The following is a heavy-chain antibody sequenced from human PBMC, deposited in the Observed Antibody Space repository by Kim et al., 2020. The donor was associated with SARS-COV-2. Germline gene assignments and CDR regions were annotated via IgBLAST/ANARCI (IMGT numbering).Heavy chain of an antibody. CDR3: ASQFYDSSGYPLSGMDV. D-gene: IGHD3-22*01. Sequence: FQGRVTMTRDTSTSTVYMELSSLRSEDTAVYYCASQFYDSSGYPLSGMDVWGQGTTVTVSS. J-gene: IGHJ6*02. V-gene: IGHV1-46*01.